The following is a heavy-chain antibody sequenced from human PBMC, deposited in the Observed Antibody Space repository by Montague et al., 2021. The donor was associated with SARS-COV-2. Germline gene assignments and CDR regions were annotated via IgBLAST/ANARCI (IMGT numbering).Heavy chain of an antibody. V-gene: IGHV4-39*01. J-gene: IGHJ4*02. Sequence: SETLSLTCTVSGGSISSPAYYWGWIRQSPGKGLEWIGSISYTGSTYYNPSLRSRVSFSMDTSKNHFSLSLSSVTVADTAVYFCARQLPSYCATNKCYPYYFDGWGQGALVTVSS. CDR1: GGSISSPAYY. D-gene: IGHD2-8*01. CDR2: ISYTGST. CDR3: ARQLPSYCATNKCYPYYFDG.